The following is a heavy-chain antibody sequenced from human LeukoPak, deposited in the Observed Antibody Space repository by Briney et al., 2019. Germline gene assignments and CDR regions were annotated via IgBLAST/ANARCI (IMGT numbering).Heavy chain of an antibody. Sequence: ASVKVSCKVSGYTLTELSMHWVRQAPGKGLEWMGGFDPEDGETIYAQKFQGRATMTRSTSISTAYMELSSLRSEDTAVYYCARVQRVKFPLKYYFDYWGQGTLVTVSS. D-gene: IGHD3-10*01. J-gene: IGHJ4*02. CDR3: ARVQRVKFPLKYYFDY. CDR1: GYTLTELS. V-gene: IGHV1-24*01. CDR2: FDPEDGET.